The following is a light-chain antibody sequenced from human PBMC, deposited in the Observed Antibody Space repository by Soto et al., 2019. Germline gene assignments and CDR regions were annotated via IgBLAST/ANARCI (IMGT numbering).Light chain of an antibody. Sequence: DILLTPSPYSLAVSLGARATINCKSSQSVLYSSNNKNYLAWYQQKPGQPPKLLIYWASTRESGVPDRFSGSGSGTDFTLTISSLQAEDVAVYYCQQYYSTPLTFGRGTKVDIK. CDR3: QQYYSTPLT. V-gene: IGKV4-1*01. CDR1: QSVLYSSNNKNY. J-gene: IGKJ4*01. CDR2: WAS.